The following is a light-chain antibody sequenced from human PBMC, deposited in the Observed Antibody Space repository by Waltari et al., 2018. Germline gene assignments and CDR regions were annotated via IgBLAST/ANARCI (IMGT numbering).Light chain of an antibody. V-gene: IGLV3-1*01. Sequence: SYELTQPPSVSVSPGQTASITCSGDKLGDQYACWYQQKPGQSPVLVIYQDSKRPSGIPERFSGSNPGNTATLTISGTQAMDEADYYCQAWDSSTGVFGTGTKVTVL. CDR2: QDS. J-gene: IGLJ1*01. CDR1: KLGDQY. CDR3: QAWDSSTGV.